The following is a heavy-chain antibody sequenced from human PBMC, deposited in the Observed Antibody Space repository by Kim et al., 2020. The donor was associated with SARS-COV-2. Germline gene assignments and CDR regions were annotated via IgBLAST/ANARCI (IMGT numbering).Heavy chain of an antibody. D-gene: IGHD6-19*01. Sequence: GGSLRLSCAASGFTFSDYYMSWIRQAPGKGLEWVSYISSSSSYTNYADSVKGRFTISRDNAKNSLYLQMNSLRAEDTAVYYCARVSTSAVAGLLFDYWGQGTLVTVSS. CDR1: GFTFSDYY. V-gene: IGHV3-11*05. J-gene: IGHJ4*02. CDR3: ARVSTSAVAGLLFDY. CDR2: ISSSSSYT.